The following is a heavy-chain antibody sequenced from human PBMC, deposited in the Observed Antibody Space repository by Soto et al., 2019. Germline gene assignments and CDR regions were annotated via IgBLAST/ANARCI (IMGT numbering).Heavy chain of an antibody. CDR2: IKSKTDGGTT. Sequence: VASLRLSYGTSGFNFSYCWVVMLREAPGKGLEWVGRIKSKTDGGTTDYATPVKGRFTISRDDSKNTLYLQMNSLKTEDTAVYYCTTIYDSSGYYCFAYWG. CDR3: TTIYDSSGYYCFAY. D-gene: IGHD3-22*01. V-gene: IGHV3-15*01. J-gene: IGHJ4*01. CDR1: GFNFSYCW.